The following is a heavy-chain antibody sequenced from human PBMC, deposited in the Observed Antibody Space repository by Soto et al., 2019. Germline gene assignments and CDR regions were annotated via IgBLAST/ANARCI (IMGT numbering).Heavy chain of an antibody. Sequence: GGSLRLSCAASGFTFSSYAMSWVRQAPGKGLEWVSAISGSGGSTYYADSVKGRFTISRDNSKNKLYLQMNSLRAEDTAVYYCAKDSAMGTSPSDYWGQGTLVTVSS. V-gene: IGHV3-23*01. D-gene: IGHD5-18*01. CDR3: AKDSAMGTSPSDY. J-gene: IGHJ4*02. CDR2: ISGSGGST. CDR1: GFTFSSYA.